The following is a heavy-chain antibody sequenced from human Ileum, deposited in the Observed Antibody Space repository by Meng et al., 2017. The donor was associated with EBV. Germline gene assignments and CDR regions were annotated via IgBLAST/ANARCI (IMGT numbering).Heavy chain of an antibody. CDR3: ARPHSGSRYCFDY. CDR1: GGSISSSTNY. J-gene: IGHJ4*02. Sequence: QVQLQESGPGLVKASETLSLTCTVSGGSISSSTNYWGWIRQPPGKGLEWVGSFYYSGSTYYNPSLKSRVTISVDTSKNQFSLKLTSVTAADTAVYYCARPHSGSRYCFDYWGQGTLVTVSS. V-gene: IGHV4-39*01. D-gene: IGHD6-13*01. CDR2: FYYSGST.